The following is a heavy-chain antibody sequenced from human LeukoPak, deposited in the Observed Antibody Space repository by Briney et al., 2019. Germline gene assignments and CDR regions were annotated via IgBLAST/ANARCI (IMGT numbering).Heavy chain of an antibody. J-gene: IGHJ4*02. CDR1: GYTFTSYY. V-gene: IGHV1-46*01. CDR2: INPSGGST. D-gene: IGHD3-3*01. CDR3: ARDPTGEWLMRYYFDY. Sequence: ASVKVSSKASGYTFTSYYMHWVRQAPGQGLEWMGIINPSGGSTSYAQKFQGRVTMTRDTSTSTVYMELSSLRSEDTAVYYCARDPTGEWLMRYYFDYWGQGTLVTVSS.